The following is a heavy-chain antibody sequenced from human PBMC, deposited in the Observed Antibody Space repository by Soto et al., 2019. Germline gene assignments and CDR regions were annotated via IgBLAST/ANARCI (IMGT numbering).Heavy chain of an antibody. Sequence: SETLSLTCTVSGDSVSRHYWSWIRQPPGKGLEWIGYIYYSGNTNFNPSLKSRVTISVDRSKHQFSLKLTSVTAADTAVYYCARGHGGLLYHHYRLDVWGQETTVPVSS. CDR2: IYYSGNT. CDR3: ARGHGGLLYHHYRLDV. CDR1: GDSVSRHY. D-gene: IGHD2-15*01. J-gene: IGHJ6*02. V-gene: IGHV4-59*02.